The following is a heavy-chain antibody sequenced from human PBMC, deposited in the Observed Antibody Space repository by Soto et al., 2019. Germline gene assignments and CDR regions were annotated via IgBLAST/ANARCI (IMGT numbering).Heavy chain of an antibody. J-gene: IGHJ6*02. Sequence: GGSLRLSCAASGFTFSSYAVHWVRQAPGKGLEWVAVISYDGSNKYYADSVKGRFTISRDNSKNTLYLQMNSLRAEDTAVYYCARDSRWLHKFYYYYGMDVWGQGTTVTVSS. CDR2: ISYDGSNK. CDR1: GFTFSSYA. V-gene: IGHV3-30-3*01. D-gene: IGHD5-12*01. CDR3: ARDSRWLHKFYYYYGMDV.